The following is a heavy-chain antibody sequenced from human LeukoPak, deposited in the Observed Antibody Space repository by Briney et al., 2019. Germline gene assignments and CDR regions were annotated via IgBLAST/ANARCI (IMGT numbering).Heavy chain of an antibody. CDR3: AKDAPDYYGSGSYQSYDAFDI. Sequence: GGSLRLSCAASGFTFSSYAMSWVRQAPGKGLESVSAISGSGGSTYYADSVKGWFTISRDNSKNTLYLQMNSLRAEDTAVYYCAKDAPDYYGSGSYQSYDAFDIWGQGTMVTVSS. D-gene: IGHD3-10*01. CDR1: GFTFSSYA. J-gene: IGHJ3*02. V-gene: IGHV3-23*01. CDR2: ISGSGGST.